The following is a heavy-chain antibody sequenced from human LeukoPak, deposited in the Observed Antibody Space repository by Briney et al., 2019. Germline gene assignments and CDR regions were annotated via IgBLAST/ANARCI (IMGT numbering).Heavy chain of an antibody. CDR3: ARRRGYYDSSGYYPPDY. Sequence: PSGTLSLTCAVSGGSISSSNWWSWVRQPPGKGLEWIGEIYHSGSTNYNPSLKSRVTISVDKSKNQFSLKLSSVTAADTAVYYCARRRGYYDSSGYYPPDYWGQGTLVTVSS. CDR2: IYHSGST. D-gene: IGHD3-22*01. J-gene: IGHJ4*02. CDR1: GGSISSSNW. V-gene: IGHV4-4*02.